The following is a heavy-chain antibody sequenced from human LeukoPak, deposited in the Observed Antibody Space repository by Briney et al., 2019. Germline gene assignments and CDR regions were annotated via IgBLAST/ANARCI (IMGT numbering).Heavy chain of an antibody. Sequence: GGSLRLSCAASGLTFSSHWMHWVRQAPGKGLEWVSSISSSSSYIYYADSVKGRFTISRDNAKNSLYLQMNSLRAEDTAVYYCAREKMATVVYYYYGMDVWGQGTTVTVSS. V-gene: IGHV3-21*01. CDR1: GLTFSSHW. J-gene: IGHJ6*02. D-gene: IGHD5-24*01. CDR3: AREKMATVVYYYYGMDV. CDR2: ISSSSSYI.